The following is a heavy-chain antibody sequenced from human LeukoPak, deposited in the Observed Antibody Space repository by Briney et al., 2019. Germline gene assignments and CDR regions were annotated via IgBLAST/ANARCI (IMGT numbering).Heavy chain of an antibody. CDR3: TRGPPPPYYYDTSGYYYFQH. V-gene: IGHV3-49*03. CDR2: IRSKSYGGTI. J-gene: IGHJ1*01. Sequence: QSGGSLRLSCAASGFTFSDYYMSWFRQAPGKGLEWVGFIRSKSYGGTIEYAASVKGRFTISREDSKSIAYLQMNSLKTEDTAVYYCTRGPPPPYYYDTSGYYYFQHWGQGILVTVSS. D-gene: IGHD3-22*01. CDR1: GFTFSDYY.